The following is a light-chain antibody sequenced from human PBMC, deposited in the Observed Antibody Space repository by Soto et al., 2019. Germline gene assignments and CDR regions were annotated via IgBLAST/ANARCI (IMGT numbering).Light chain of an antibody. CDR3: QQSYNTPWT. CDR1: QTISRY. J-gene: IGKJ1*01. V-gene: IGKV1-39*01. Sequence: DIQMTQSPSSLSASVGDRVTITCRASQTISRYLHWYQQKPGRAPNLLIYVASSLQSGVPSRFSGNGAGTDVSLIISSLQPEDSATYYCQQSYNTPWTFGQGTKVEIK. CDR2: VAS.